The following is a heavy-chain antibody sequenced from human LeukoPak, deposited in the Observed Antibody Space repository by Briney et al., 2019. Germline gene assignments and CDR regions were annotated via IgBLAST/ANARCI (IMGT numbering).Heavy chain of an antibody. CDR2: INTNTGNP. CDR1: GYTFTSYA. V-gene: IGHV7-4-1*02. D-gene: IGHD3-9*01. J-gene: IGHJ3*02. CDR3: AREINRLREMLLDILTGYYTEHHDAFDI. Sequence: GASVKVSCKASGYTFTSYAMNWVRQAPGQGLEWMGWINTNTGNPTYAQGFTGRFVFSLDTSVSTAYLQISSLKAEDTAVYYCAREINRLREMLLDILTGYYTEHHDAFDIWGQGTMVTVSS.